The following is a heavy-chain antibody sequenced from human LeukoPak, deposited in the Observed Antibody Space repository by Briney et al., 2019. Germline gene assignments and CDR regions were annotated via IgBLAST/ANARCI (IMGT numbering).Heavy chain of an antibody. Sequence: PGRSLRLSCAASGFTFSSYGMHWVRQAPGKGLEWVAVIWYDGSNKHYADSVKGRFTISRDNSKNTLYLQMNSLRAEDTAVYYCARERVSGLRSRRGYFDYWGQGTLVTVSS. CDR2: IWYDGSNK. CDR1: GFTFSSYG. J-gene: IGHJ4*02. V-gene: IGHV3-33*01. D-gene: IGHD4-17*01. CDR3: ARERVSGLRSRRGYFDY.